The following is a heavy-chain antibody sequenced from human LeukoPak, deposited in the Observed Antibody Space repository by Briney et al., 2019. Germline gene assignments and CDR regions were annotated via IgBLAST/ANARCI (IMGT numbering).Heavy chain of an antibody. CDR2: ISGSGGST. D-gene: IGHD2-15*01. V-gene: IGHV3-23*01. CDR1: GFTFSSYA. CDR3: AKEFSGVVAASY. J-gene: IGHJ4*02. Sequence: TGGSLRLSCAASGFTFSSYAMSWVRQAPGKGLEWVSAISGSGGSTYYADSVKGRFTISRNNSKNTLYLQMNSLRAEDTAVYYCAKEFSGVVAASYWGQGTLVTVSS.